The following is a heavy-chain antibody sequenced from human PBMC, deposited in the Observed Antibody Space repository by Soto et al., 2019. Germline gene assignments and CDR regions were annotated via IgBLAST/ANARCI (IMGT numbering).Heavy chain of an antibody. CDR2: IIPIFGTA. J-gene: IGHJ5*02. Sequence: ASVKVSCKASGGTFSSYAISWVRQAPGQGLEWMGGIIPIFGTANYAQKFQGRVTITADEYTSTAYMELSSLRSEDTAVYCCASSNYSNYGIHWPDPWGQGTLVTVSS. V-gene: IGHV1-69*13. D-gene: IGHD4-4*01. CDR3: ASSNYSNYGIHWPDP. CDR1: GGTFSSYA.